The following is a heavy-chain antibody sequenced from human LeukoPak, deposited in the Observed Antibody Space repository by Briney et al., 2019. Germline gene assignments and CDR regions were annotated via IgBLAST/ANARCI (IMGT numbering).Heavy chain of an antibody. J-gene: IGHJ4*02. D-gene: IGHD3-22*01. CDR3: AREVWSSGFVGSDY. CDR1: GGSLSSGSYY. CDR2: IYTSGST. V-gene: IGHV4-61*02. Sequence: SQTLSLTCTVSGGSLSSGSYYWGWIRQPAGKGLEWIGRIYTSGSTNYNPSLKSRVTISVDTSKNQFSLKLSSVTAADTAVYYCAREVWSSGFVGSDYWGQGTLVTVSS.